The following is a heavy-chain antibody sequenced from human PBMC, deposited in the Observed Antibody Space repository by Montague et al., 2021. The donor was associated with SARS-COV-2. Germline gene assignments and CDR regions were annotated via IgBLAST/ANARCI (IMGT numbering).Heavy chain of an antibody. CDR2: IYYSGST. V-gene: IGHV4-39*01. Sequence: SETLSLTCTVSGGSISGSSYYWGWIRQPPGKGLEWIGSIYYSGSTYYNPSLKSRVTISVDTSKNQFSLKLSSVTAADTAVYHCARKASRGITIFGVVTASYYFDYWGQGTLVTVSS. J-gene: IGHJ4*02. D-gene: IGHD3-3*01. CDR3: ARKASRGITIFGVVTASYYFDY. CDR1: GGSISGSSYY.